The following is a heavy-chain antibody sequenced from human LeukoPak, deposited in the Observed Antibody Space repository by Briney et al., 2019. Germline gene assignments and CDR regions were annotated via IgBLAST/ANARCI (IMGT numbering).Heavy chain of an antibody. D-gene: IGHD6-13*01. CDR2: INWNGGST. CDR1: GFTFDDYG. V-gene: IGHV3-20*04. CDR3: ARFVAAAGTRPYYFDY. J-gene: IGHJ4*02. Sequence: GGSLRLSCAASGFTFDDYGMSWVRQAPGRGLEWVSGINWNGGSTGYADSVKGRFTISRDNAKNSLYLQMNSLRAEDTALYYCARFVAAAGTRPYYFDYWGQGTLVTVSS.